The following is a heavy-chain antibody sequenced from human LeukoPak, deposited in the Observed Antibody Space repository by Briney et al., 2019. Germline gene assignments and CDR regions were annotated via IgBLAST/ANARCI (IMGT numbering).Heavy chain of an antibody. CDR1: GYTFTSYG. CDR2: ISAYNGNT. Sequence: ASVKVSCKASGYTFTSYGISWVRQAPGQGLEWMGWISAYNGNTNYAQKLQGRVTMTTDTSTSTAYMELRSLRSDDTAVYYCATWSHRYYYDSSGYRDYWGQGTLVTVSS. V-gene: IGHV1-18*01. D-gene: IGHD3-22*01. J-gene: IGHJ4*02. CDR3: ATWSHRYYYDSSGYRDY.